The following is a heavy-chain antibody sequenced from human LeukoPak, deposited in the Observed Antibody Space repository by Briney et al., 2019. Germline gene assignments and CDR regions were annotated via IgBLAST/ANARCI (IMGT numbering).Heavy chain of an antibody. J-gene: IGHJ4*02. CDR3: AREQSTARIFDY. Sequence: EASVKVSCKASGYTFTSFGIRWVRQAPGQGLECLGWISGYNGNTNYAQKLQGRVTITADKSTSTAYMELSSLRSEDTAVYYCAREQSTARIFDYWGQGTLVTVSS. CDR2: ISGYNGNT. D-gene: IGHD5-18*01. CDR1: GYTFTSFG. V-gene: IGHV1-18*01.